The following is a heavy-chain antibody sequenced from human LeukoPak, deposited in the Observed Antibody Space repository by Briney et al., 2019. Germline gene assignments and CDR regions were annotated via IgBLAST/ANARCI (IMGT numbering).Heavy chain of an antibody. CDR1: GFTFSSYG. CDR3: AKVGGYYDSSGYVY. D-gene: IGHD3-22*01. CDR2: ISGSGGST. V-gene: IGHV3-23*01. J-gene: IGHJ4*02. Sequence: GGSLRLSCAASGFTFSSYGMSWVRQAPGKGLEWVSAISGSGGSTYYADSVKGRFTISRDNSKNTLYLQMNSLRAEDTAVYYCAKVGGYYDSSGYVYWGQGTLVTVSS.